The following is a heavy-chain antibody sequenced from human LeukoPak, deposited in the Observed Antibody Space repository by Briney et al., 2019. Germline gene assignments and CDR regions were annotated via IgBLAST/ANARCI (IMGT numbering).Heavy chain of an antibody. CDR1: GGSFSGYY. V-gene: IGHV4-34*01. J-gene: IGHJ6*02. D-gene: IGHD4-17*01. CDR2: INHSGGT. Sequence: SETLSLTCAVYGGSFSGYYWSWIRQPPGKGLEWIGEINHSGGTNYNPSLESRVTISVDTSKNQFSLKLSSVTAADTAVYYCARDVRTVPYYYYGMDVWGQGTMVTVSS. CDR3: ARDVRTVPYYYYGMDV.